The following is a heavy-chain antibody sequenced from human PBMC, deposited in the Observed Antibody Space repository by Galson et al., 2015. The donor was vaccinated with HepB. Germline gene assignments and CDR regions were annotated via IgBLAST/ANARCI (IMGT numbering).Heavy chain of an antibody. J-gene: IGHJ6*02. V-gene: IGHV3-30*18. D-gene: IGHD6-13*01. CDR1: GFTFSSYG. CDR3: AKEIGYSSSWYGFGYYYYGMDV. CDR2: ISYDGSNK. Sequence: LRLSCAASGFTFSSYGMHWVRQAPGKGLEWVAVISYDGSNKYYADSVKGRFTISRDNSKNTLYLQMNSLRAEDTAVYYCAKEIGYSSSWYGFGYYYYGMDVWGQGTTVTVSS.